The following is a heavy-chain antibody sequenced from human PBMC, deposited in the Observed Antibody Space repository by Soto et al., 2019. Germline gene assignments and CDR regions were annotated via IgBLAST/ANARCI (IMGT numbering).Heavy chain of an antibody. V-gene: IGHV4-59*01. CDR3: ASWSGYAFSMDV. Sequence: SETLSLTCTVSGGSISSYYWSWIRQPPGKGLEWIGYIYYSGSTNYNPSLKSRVTISVDTSKNQFSLKLSSVTAADTAVYYCASWSGYAFSMDVWGQGTTVTVSS. CDR1: GGSISSYY. D-gene: IGHD3-3*01. J-gene: IGHJ6*02. CDR2: IYYSGST.